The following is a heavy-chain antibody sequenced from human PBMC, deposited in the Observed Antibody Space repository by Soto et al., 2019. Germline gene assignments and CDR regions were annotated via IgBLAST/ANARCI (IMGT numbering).Heavy chain of an antibody. CDR3: ARVRAGLYLDF. CDR1: GFTFSSYS. CDR2: IKKDGSEK. Sequence: HPGGSLRLSCAASGFTFSSYSMSWVRQAPGKGLEWVGSIKKDGSEKDSVGSVKGRFTISRDSAKNSLYVQMNSLRAEDTAVYYCARVRAGLYLDFWGQGTLVTVSS. J-gene: IGHJ4*02. V-gene: IGHV3-7*01.